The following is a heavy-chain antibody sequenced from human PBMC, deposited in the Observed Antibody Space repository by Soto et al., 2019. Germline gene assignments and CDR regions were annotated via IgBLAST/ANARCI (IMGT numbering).Heavy chain of an antibody. V-gene: IGHV1-69*13. CDR1: GGTLSSHA. CDR2: IIPIFGTT. CDR3: GSVGYCSSTNCLFYYYHYGMDV. D-gene: IGHD2-2*03. Sequence: SVKVSCKASGGTLSSHAISWVRQAPGRGLEWMGGIIPIFGTTNYAQNFRARVTITADESTSTAYMELSSLTSEDTAVYYCGSVGYCSSTNCLFYYYHYGMDVWGQGTTVTVSS. J-gene: IGHJ6*02.